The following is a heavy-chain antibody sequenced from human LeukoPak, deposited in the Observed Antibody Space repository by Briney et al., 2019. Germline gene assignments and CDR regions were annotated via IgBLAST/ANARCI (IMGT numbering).Heavy chain of an antibody. D-gene: IGHD6-13*01. CDR1: RGSIRTADYY. CDR3: ARTSSWYAGAWFDS. CDR2: IYFRGTP. Sequence: SGTLSLTCTVSRGSIRTADYYWAWVRQPPGEGLEWLGSIYFRGTPYFNPSLKSRVAVSIDTSKNQFSLKVTSVNASDTAVYFCARTSSWYAGAWFDSWGQGTLVTVSS. J-gene: IGHJ5*01. V-gene: IGHV4-39*01.